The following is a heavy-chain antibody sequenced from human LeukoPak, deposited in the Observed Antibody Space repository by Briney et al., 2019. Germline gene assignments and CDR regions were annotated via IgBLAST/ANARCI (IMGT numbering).Heavy chain of an antibody. Sequence: PGGSLRLSCAASGFTVSSNYMSWVRQAPGKGLEWVSVIYSGGSTYYADSVKGRFTISRDNSKNTLYLQMNSLRAEDTAVYYCARDAQVLRFLEWLHYNWFDPWGQGTLVTVSS. D-gene: IGHD3-3*01. CDR1: GFTVSSNY. J-gene: IGHJ5*02. CDR2: IYSGGST. CDR3: ARDAQVLRFLEWLHYNWFDP. V-gene: IGHV3-53*01.